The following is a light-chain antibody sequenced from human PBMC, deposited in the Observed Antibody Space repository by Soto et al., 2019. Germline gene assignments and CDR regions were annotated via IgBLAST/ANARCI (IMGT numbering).Light chain of an antibody. CDR3: HQYNSWPPGT. Sequence: EIVLTQSPDILSVSPGERATLSCRASQSISRSLAWYQRKPGQAPRLLISDASTRATGIPARFSGSGSGTELTLNISSLQSEDFALYYCHQYNSWPPGTFGQGTKVDIK. CDR2: DAS. J-gene: IGKJ2*01. V-gene: IGKV3-15*01. CDR1: QSISRS.